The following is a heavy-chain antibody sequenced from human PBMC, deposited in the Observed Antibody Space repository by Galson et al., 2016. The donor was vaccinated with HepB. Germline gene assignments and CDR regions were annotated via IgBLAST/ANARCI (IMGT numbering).Heavy chain of an antibody. Sequence: SVKVSCKASGYRFTSYDINWVRQATGQGLEWMGWMNPNSGNTNFAQKIQGRVTMTTDTSTSTAYMELRSLRSDDTAVYYCARDWAVTSDSFDIWGQGTMVTVSS. J-gene: IGHJ3*02. CDR2: MNPNSGNT. V-gene: IGHV1-8*01. CDR1: GYRFTSYD. D-gene: IGHD4-17*01. CDR3: ARDWAVTSDSFDI.